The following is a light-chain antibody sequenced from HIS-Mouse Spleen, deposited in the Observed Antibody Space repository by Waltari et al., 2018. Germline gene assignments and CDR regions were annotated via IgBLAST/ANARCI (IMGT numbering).Light chain of an antibody. J-gene: IGLJ3*02. V-gene: IGLV2-14*01. CDR1: SSDVGGYNY. Sequence: QSALTQPASVSGSPGQSITISCTGTSSDVGGYNYVSWYQQHPGKAPKLKIYEVSNRPSGVSNRFSGSKSGNAGSLTISGLQAEDEADYYCSSYTSSSTLWVFGGGTKLTVL. CDR3: SSYTSSSTLWV. CDR2: EVS.